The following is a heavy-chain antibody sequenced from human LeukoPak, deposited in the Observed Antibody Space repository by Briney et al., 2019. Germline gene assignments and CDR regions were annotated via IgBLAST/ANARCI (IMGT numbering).Heavy chain of an antibody. CDR2: ISSSSSYI. V-gene: IGHV3-21*01. D-gene: IGHD3-3*01. CDR3: ARENTIFGVYYGMDV. Sequence: GGSLRLSCAASGFTFSSYSMNWVRQAPGKGLEWVSSISSSSSYIYYADSVKGRFTISRDNAKTSLYLQMNSLRAEDTAVYYCARENTIFGVYYGMDVWGQGTTVTVSS. J-gene: IGHJ6*02. CDR1: GFTFSSYS.